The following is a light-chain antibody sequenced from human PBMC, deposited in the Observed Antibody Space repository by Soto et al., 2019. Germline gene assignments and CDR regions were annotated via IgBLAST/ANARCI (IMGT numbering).Light chain of an antibody. V-gene: IGLV2-14*01. CDR3: SSYTSGTSVV. Sequence: QSALTQPASVSGSPGQSITISCTGTNSDVGSYNYVSWYQQHPGKAPKLMIYDVSNRPSGVSDRLSGSKSANTASLTIAGLQAEDEADYYCSSYTSGTSVVFGGGTKLTVL. J-gene: IGLJ2*01. CDR1: NSDVGSYNY. CDR2: DVS.